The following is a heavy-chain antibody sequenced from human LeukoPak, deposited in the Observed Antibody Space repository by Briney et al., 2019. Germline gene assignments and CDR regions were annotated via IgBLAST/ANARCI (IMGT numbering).Heavy chain of an antibody. D-gene: IGHD1-26*01. CDR1: GYTFTGHY. Sequence: ASVKVSCKVSGYTFTGHYIHWVRQAPGQGLEWMGWINPNSGGTNYAQKFQGRVAMARDTSISTAYMELSSLRSDDTALYHCARGSSGGSYLPYYFDYWGQGTLVTVSS. J-gene: IGHJ4*02. CDR2: INPNSGGT. CDR3: ARGSSGGSYLPYYFDY. V-gene: IGHV1-2*02.